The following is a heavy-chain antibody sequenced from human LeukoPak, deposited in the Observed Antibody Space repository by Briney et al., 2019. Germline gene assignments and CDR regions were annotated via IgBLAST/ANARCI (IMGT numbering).Heavy chain of an antibody. D-gene: IGHD5-18*01. Sequence: PSEALALTCTGAGGSITSHDWSWIRQPPGKGLEWIAYVLDSVRTKDNPSLQSRLTLSADTSKNQFSLRLSSVTAADTAVYYCATLKRGSIYGYFDFWGQGIKVTVSS. J-gene: IGHJ4*02. V-gene: IGHV4-59*11. CDR3: ATLKRGSIYGYFDF. CDR1: GGSITSHD. CDR2: VLDSVRT.